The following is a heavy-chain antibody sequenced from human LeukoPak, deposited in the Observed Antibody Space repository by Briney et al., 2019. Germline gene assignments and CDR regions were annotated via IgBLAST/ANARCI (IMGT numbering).Heavy chain of an antibody. D-gene: IGHD2-2*01. J-gene: IGHJ6*03. V-gene: IGHV1-18*01. Sequence: GASVKVSCKASGYTFTSYGISWVRQAPGQGLEWMGWISAYNGNTNYAQKLQGRVTMTTDTSTSTAYMELRSLRSDDTAVYYCARDWNGGFCSSTSCYPYYYYYMDVWGKGTTVTVSS. CDR1: GYTFTSYG. CDR3: ARDWNGGFCSSTSCYPYYYYYMDV. CDR2: ISAYNGNT.